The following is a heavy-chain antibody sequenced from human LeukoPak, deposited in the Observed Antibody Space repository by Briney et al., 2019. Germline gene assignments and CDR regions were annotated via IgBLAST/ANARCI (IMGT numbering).Heavy chain of an antibody. CDR2: ISGSGGST. V-gene: IGHV3-23*01. J-gene: IGHJ5*02. CDR3: AKESNYDSSGYYLNWFDP. D-gene: IGHD3-22*01. Sequence: SGGSLRLSCAASGFTFSNYGMSWVRQAPGKGLEWVSGISGSGGSTYYADSVKGRFTISRDNSKNTLYLQMNSLRAEDTAVYYCAKESNYDSSGYYLNWFDPWGQGTLVTVSS. CDR1: GFTFSNYG.